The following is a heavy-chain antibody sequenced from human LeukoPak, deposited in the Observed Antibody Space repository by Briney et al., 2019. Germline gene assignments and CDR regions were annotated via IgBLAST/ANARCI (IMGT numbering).Heavy chain of an antibody. J-gene: IGHJ4*02. CDR1: GFTFSSYA. Sequence: GGSLRLSCAASGFTFSSYAMSWVRQAPGKGLEWVSTISGSGGSTNYADSVKGRFTISRDNSKNTLYLQMNSLRAEDTAVYYCAKGTGSYYFRFDYWGQGTLVTVSS. CDR3: AKGTGSYYFRFDY. CDR2: ISGSGGST. D-gene: IGHD1-26*01. V-gene: IGHV3-23*01.